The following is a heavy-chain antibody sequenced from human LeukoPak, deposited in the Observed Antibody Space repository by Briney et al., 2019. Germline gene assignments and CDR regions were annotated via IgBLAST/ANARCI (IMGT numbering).Heavy chain of an antibody. CDR3: ASLAIIVGAADYFDY. CDR2: IRYDGSNK. Sequence: GGSLRLSCAASGFTFSSYGMHWVRQAPGKGLKWVAFIRYDGSNKYYADSVKGRFTISRDNSKNTLYLQMNSLRAEDTAVYYCASLAIIVGAADYFDYWGQGTLVTVSS. J-gene: IGHJ4*02. D-gene: IGHD1-26*01. V-gene: IGHV3-30*02. CDR1: GFTFSSYG.